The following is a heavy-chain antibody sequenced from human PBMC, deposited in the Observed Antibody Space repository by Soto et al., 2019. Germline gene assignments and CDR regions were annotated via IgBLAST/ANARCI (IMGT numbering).Heavy chain of an antibody. Sequence: ASETLSLTCPVSGGNIRSYYWSWIRQPPGKGLEWIGYIYYSGSTNYNPSLKSRVTISVDTSKNQFSLKLSSVTAADTAVYYCARPVGATTADLVFDIWGQGTMVTVSS. CDR1: GGNIRSYY. J-gene: IGHJ3*02. CDR3: ARPVGATTADLVFDI. CDR2: IYYSGST. V-gene: IGHV4-59*08. D-gene: IGHD1-26*01.